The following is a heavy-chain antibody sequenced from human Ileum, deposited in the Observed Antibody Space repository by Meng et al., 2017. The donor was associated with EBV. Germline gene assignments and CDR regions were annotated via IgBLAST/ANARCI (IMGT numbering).Heavy chain of an antibody. V-gene: IGHV4-4*02. J-gene: IGHJ4*02. Sequence: QGQLQGSGPGLVKPSGTLSLTCAGSGDSVSGSDWWTWVRQPPGKGLEWIGEVYHDGATNYHPSLKSRVTISLDKSKNEVNLHLNSLTAADTAVYFCARSSPIVRGLDYWGQGTLVTVSS. D-gene: IGHD3-10*01. CDR3: ARSSPIVRGLDY. CDR2: VYHDGAT. CDR1: GDSVSGSDW.